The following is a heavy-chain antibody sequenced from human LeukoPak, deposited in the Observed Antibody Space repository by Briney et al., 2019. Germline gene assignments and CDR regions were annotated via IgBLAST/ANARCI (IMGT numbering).Heavy chain of an antibody. CDR1: GYTFTSYG. J-gene: IGHJ4*02. D-gene: IGHD2-2*01. CDR2: ISAYSGNT. Sequence: GASVKVSCKASGYTFTSYGITWVRQAPGQGLEWMGWISAYSGNTMYAQKVQGRVTLTTDASTSTAYMDLRSLRSDDTAVYYCARGSRDCSSTSCYAGIHYWGQGTLVTVSS. V-gene: IGHV1-18*01. CDR3: ARGSRDCSSTSCYAGIHY.